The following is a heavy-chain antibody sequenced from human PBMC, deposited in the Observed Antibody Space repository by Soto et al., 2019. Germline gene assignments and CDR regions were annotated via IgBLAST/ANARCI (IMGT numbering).Heavy chain of an antibody. V-gene: IGHV3-30*18. CDR2: ISYDGSNK. J-gene: IGHJ4*02. CDR1: GFTFSSYG. Sequence: GGSLRLSCAASGFTFSSYGMHWVRQAPGKGLEWVAVISYDGSNKYYADSVKGRFTISRDNSKNTLYLQMNSLRAEDTAVYYCAKDGGDIVVVVAARFDYWGQGTLVTVSS. CDR3: AKDGGDIVVVVAARFDY. D-gene: IGHD2-15*01.